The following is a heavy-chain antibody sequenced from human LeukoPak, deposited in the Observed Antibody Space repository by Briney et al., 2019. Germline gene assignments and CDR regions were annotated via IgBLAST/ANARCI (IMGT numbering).Heavy chain of an antibody. Sequence: GGSLRLSCAASGFTFSSYEMNWVRQAPGKGLEWVSYIGSSGSTIYYADSVKGRFTISRDNAKNSLYLQMNSLRAEDTAVYYCAMHPIVGGYFDYWGQGTLVTVSS. CDR3: AMHPIVGGYFDY. J-gene: IGHJ4*02. CDR1: GFTFSSYE. V-gene: IGHV3-48*03. D-gene: IGHD2-21*01. CDR2: IGSSGSTI.